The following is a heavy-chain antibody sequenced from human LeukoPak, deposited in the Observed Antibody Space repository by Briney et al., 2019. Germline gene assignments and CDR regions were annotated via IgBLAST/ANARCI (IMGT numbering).Heavy chain of an antibody. CDR3: ARENYGGTTDY. J-gene: IGHJ4*02. D-gene: IGHD4-23*01. CDR1: TFSXYA. Sequence: TFSXYAMSWXXXGPGEXXXWMGWISAYNRNTNYPQNLQGRVTMTTATSTSTAYMELRSLRSDDTAVYYCARENYGGTTDYWGQPTLVTVSS. V-gene: IGHV1-18*01. CDR2: ISAYNRNT.